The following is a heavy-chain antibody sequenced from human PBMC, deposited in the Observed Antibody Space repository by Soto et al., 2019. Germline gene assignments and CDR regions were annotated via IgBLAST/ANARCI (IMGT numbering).Heavy chain of an antibody. D-gene: IGHD3-3*01. V-gene: IGHV3-21*01. Sequence: GGSLRLSCGASGFTFSSYSMNWVRQDPGKGLEWVSSISSSSSYIYYADSVKGRFTISRDNAKNSLYLQMNSLRAEDTAVYYCARDTYYDFWSGYHDAFDIWGQGTMVTVSS. CDR1: GFTFSSYS. J-gene: IGHJ3*02. CDR2: ISSSSSYI. CDR3: ARDTYYDFWSGYHDAFDI.